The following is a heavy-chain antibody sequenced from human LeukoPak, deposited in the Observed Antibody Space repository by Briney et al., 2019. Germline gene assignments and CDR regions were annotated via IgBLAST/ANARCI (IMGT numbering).Heavy chain of an antibody. Sequence: SQTLSLTCTVSGGSISSGSYYWSWIRQPAGKGLEWIGRIYTSGSTNYNPSHKSRVTISVDTSKNQFSLKLSSVTAADTAVYYCAASGDDHSTFDYWGQGTLVTVSS. CDR3: AASGDDHSTFDY. D-gene: IGHD2-15*01. V-gene: IGHV4-61*02. J-gene: IGHJ4*02. CDR1: GGSISSGSYY. CDR2: IYTSGST.